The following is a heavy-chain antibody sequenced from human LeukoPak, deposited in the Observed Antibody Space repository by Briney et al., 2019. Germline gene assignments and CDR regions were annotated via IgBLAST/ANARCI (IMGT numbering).Heavy chain of an antibody. V-gene: IGHV1-18*01. CDR1: GYTFTSYG. J-gene: IGHJ5*02. CDR3: ARAPLFGYCSSTSCYLNWFDP. Sequence: ASVKVSCKASGYTFTSYGISWVRQAPGQGLEWMGWISAYNGNTNYAQKLQGRVTMTTDTSTSTAYMELRSLRFDDTAVYYCARAPLFGYCSSTSCYLNWFDPWGQGALVTVSS. D-gene: IGHD2-2*03. CDR2: ISAYNGNT.